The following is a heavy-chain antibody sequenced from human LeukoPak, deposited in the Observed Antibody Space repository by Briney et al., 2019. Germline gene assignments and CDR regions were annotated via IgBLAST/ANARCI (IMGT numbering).Heavy chain of an antibody. J-gene: IGHJ6*02. V-gene: IGHV1-69*01. D-gene: IGHD6-13*01. CDR1: GGTFSSYA. CDR3: ARDYRSSSHKVPRYYGMDV. Sequence: ASVKVSCKASGGTFSSYAISWVRQAPGQGLEWMGGIIPISGTANYAQKFQGRVTITADESTSTAYMELSSLRSEDTAVYYCARDYRSSSHKVPRYYGMDVWGQGTTVTVSS. CDR2: IIPISGTA.